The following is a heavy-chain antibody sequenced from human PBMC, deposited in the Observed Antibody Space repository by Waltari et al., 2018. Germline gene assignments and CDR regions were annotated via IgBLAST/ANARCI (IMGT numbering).Heavy chain of an antibody. Sequence: EVQLVESGGDLVQPGGSLRLSCAASGFTFSNYWMSWVRQAPGKGLEWVANIRQDGIDKYYMDFVKGRFTISRDNAKNSLYLQINGLRAEDTAVYYCARVSYSGGSPFGPWGQGTLVTVSS. V-gene: IGHV3-7*01. CDR3: ARVSYSGGSPFGP. D-gene: IGHD2-21*01. CDR2: IRQDGIDK. J-gene: IGHJ5*02. CDR1: GFTFSNYW.